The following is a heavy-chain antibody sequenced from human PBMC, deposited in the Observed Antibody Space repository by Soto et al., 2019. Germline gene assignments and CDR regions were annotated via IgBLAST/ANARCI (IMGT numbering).Heavy chain of an antibody. CDR2: ISWNSGSI. CDR1: GFTFDDYA. Sequence: EVQLVESGGGLVQPGRSLRLSCAASGFTFDDYAMHWVRQAPGKGLEWVSGISWNSGSIGYADSVKGRFTISRDNAKNSMYLQMNSPRAEDTALYYCAKDRYSSSLVYPDYWGKGTLVTVSS. CDR3: AKDRYSSSLVYPDY. D-gene: IGHD6-6*01. V-gene: IGHV3-9*01. J-gene: IGHJ4*02.